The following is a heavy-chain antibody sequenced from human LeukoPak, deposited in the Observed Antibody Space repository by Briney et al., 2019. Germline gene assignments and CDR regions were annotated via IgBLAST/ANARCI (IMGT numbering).Heavy chain of an antibody. CDR1: GYTFTGYY. CDR2: INPNSGGT. CDR3: AREGRRPARFDY. J-gene: IGHJ4*02. D-gene: IGHD3-10*01. Sequence: GASVKVSCKASGYTFTGYYMHWVRQAPGQGLEWTGWINPNSGGTNYAQKVQGRVAMTRDTSISTAYMELSRLRSDDTAVYYCAREGRRPARFDYWGQGTLVTVSS. V-gene: IGHV1-2*02.